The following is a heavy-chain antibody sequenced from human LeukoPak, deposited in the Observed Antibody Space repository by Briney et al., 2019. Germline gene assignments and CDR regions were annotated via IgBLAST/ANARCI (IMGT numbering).Heavy chain of an antibody. D-gene: IGHD3-9*01. CDR1: GFTFSSYG. V-gene: IGHV3-33*01. Sequence: GRSLRLSCAASGFTFSSYGMHWVRQAPGKGLEWVAVIRYDGSNKYYADSVKGRFTISRDNSKNTLYLQMNSLRAEDTAVYYCARGGYDILTGSLYYFDYWGQGTLVTVSS. CDR3: ARGGYDILTGSLYYFDY. J-gene: IGHJ4*02. CDR2: IRYDGSNK.